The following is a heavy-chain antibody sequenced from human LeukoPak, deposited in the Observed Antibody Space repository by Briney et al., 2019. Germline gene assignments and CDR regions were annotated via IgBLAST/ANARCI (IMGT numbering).Heavy chain of an antibody. CDR1: GFTVSSNY. V-gene: IGHV3-23*01. CDR2: ISGSGGST. CDR3: AKHSSGYYSHFDY. D-gene: IGHD3-22*01. Sequence: GGSLRLSCAASGFTVSSNYMSWVRQAPGKGLEWVSAISGSGGSTYYADSVKGRFTISRDNSKNTLYLQMNSLRAEDTAVYYCAKHSSGYYSHFDYWGQGTLVTVSS. J-gene: IGHJ4*02.